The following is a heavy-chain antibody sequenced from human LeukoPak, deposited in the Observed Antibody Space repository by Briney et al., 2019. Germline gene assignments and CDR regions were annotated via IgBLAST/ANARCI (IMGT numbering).Heavy chain of an antibody. CDR1: GGTFSSYA. V-gene: IGHV1-69*05. Sequence: ASVKVSSKASGGTFSSYAISWVRQAPGQGLEWMGGIIPIFGTANYAQKFQGRVTITTDESTSTAYMELSSLRSEDTAVYYCARVVGDSNPRLRYNWFDPWGQGTLVTVSS. D-gene: IGHD4-11*01. CDR2: IIPIFGTA. J-gene: IGHJ5*02. CDR3: ARVVGDSNPRLRYNWFDP.